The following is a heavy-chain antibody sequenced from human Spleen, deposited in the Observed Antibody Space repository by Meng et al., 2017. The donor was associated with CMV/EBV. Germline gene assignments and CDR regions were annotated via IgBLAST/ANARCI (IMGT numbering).Heavy chain of an antibody. Sequence: GESLKISCAASGFTFSSYAMSWVRQAPGKGLEWVGRIKSKTDGGTTEYAAPVKGRFTISRDDSKNTLYLQMNSLKTEDTAVYYCTTVFGSNTGDYWGQGTLVTVSS. CDR1: GFTFSSYA. J-gene: IGHJ4*02. CDR2: IKSKTDGGTT. D-gene: IGHD3-3*01. V-gene: IGHV3-15*01. CDR3: TTVFGSNTGDY.